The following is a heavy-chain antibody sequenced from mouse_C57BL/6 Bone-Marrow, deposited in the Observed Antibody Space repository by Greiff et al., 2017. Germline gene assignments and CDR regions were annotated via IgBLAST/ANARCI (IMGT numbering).Heavy chain of an antibody. CDR1: GYTFTSYW. D-gene: IGHD4-1*01. J-gene: IGHJ4*01. CDR3: ARSPNWDYAMDY. V-gene: IGHV1-55*01. Sequence: VQLQQPGAELVKPGASVKMSCKASGYTFTSYWITWVKQRPGQGLEWIGDIYPGSGSTNYTEKFKSKATLTVDTSSSTAYMQLSSLTSEDSAVYYCARSPNWDYAMDYWGQGTSVTVSS. CDR2: IYPGSGST.